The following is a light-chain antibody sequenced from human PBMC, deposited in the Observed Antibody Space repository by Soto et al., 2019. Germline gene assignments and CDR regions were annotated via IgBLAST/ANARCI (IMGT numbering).Light chain of an antibody. V-gene: IGKV4-1*01. CDR1: QSVTSSH. Sequence: EIVLTQSPGTLTLSPGERATLSCRASQSVTSSHLAWYQQKPGQPPKLLIYWASTRESGVPDRFSGSGSGTDFTLTISSLQAEDVAVYYCQQYYSTPQTFGQGTKLEIK. CDR2: WAS. CDR3: QQYYSTPQT. J-gene: IGKJ2*01.